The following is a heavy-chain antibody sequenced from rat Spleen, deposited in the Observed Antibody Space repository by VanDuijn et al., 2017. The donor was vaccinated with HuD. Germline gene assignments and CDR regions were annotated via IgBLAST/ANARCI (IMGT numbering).Heavy chain of an antibody. V-gene: IGHV5-17*01. CDR3: ARQDHPWELEYYFDY. CDR1: GFTFSDYT. CDR2: IVDDGSNT. D-gene: IGHD5-1*01. J-gene: IGHJ2*01. Sequence: EVQLVESGGGLVQPGRPLKLSCSASGFTFSDYTMAWVRQAPKKGLEWVAAIVDDGSNTFYRDSVKGRFTISRNNAKSTLYLQVDSLRSEDTAIYYCARQDHPWELEYYFDYWGQGVMVTVSS.